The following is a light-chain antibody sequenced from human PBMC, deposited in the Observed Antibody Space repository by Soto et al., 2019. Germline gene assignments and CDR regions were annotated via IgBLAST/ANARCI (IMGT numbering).Light chain of an antibody. CDR3: QQYGSSLI. CDR1: QTITT. CDR2: RVS. Sequence: EVVMTQSPATLSVSPGEIATLSCRASQTITTLAWYQRKPGQAPRLLIYRVSSRATGVPDRFSGSGSGTDYTLTISRLEPEDFAVYYCQQYGSSLIFGQGTRLEIK. V-gene: IGKV3-20*01. J-gene: IGKJ5*01.